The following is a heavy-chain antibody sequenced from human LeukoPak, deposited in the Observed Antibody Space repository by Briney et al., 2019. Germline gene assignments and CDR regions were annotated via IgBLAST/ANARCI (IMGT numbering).Heavy chain of an antibody. CDR3: AKIYGTNWYDDAFHM. Sequence: GGSLRLSCAASGFTVSNSYMSWVRQAPGKGLEWVSVIYSGGSAHYADSVKGRFTISRDSSKNTLFLQMSSLRADDTAVYFCAKIYGTNWYDDAFHMWGPGTMVTVSS. D-gene: IGHD6-13*01. CDR1: GFTVSNSY. V-gene: IGHV3-53*05. J-gene: IGHJ3*02. CDR2: IYSGGSA.